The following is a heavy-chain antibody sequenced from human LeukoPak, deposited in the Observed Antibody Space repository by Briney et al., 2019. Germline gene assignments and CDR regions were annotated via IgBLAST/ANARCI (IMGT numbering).Heavy chain of an antibody. V-gene: IGHV1-18*01. D-gene: IGHD1-26*01. Sequence: ASVKVSCKASGYSFSSNSISWMRQAAGQGLEWMGWISAYNGNTKYAHKLQGRVTMTTDTSTKTAYMELRSLRSDDTAVYYCARDFGGSYTGGGWFDPWGQGTLVTVSS. J-gene: IGHJ5*02. CDR1: GYSFSSNS. CDR3: ARDFGGSYTGGGWFDP. CDR2: ISAYNGNT.